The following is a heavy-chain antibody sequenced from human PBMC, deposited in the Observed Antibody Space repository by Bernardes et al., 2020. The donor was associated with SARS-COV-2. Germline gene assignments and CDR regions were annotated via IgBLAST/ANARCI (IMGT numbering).Heavy chain of an antibody. CDR2: FSAEDGNT. J-gene: IGHJ4*02. Sequence: ASVKVSCKASGYTLNELAMRWVRQAPGQGLEWMGGFSAEDGNTNYAQKFQGRVTMTKDASTNTAYMELSSLRSDDTAVYYCARDALDSYFDSCGQGALVSDSS. CDR3: ARDALDSYFDS. D-gene: IGHD4-4*01. V-gene: IGHV1-24*01. CDR1: GYTLNELA.